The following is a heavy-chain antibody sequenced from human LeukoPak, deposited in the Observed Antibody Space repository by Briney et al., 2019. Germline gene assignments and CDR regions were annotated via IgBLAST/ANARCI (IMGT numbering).Heavy chain of an antibody. V-gene: IGHV3-53*05. J-gene: IGHJ6*02. D-gene: IGHD3-3*01. CDR2: IYSGDST. CDR1: GFNVSSNY. CDR3: ARGGDSWSGYSYGMDV. Sequence: GGSLRLSCAASGFNVSSNYMSWVRQAPGKGLEWISVIYSGDSTYHADSVKGRFTISRDISKNTLYLQMNSLRPEDTAVYYCARGGDSWSGYSYGMDVWGQGTTVTVSS.